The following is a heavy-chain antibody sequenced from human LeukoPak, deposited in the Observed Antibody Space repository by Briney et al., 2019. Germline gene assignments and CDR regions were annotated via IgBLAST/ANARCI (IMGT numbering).Heavy chain of an antibody. CDR3: ARLHPSGSHNRDFDY. CDR2: IYYSGST. V-gene: IGHV4-39*01. J-gene: IGHJ4*02. CDR1: GGSISSSSYY. D-gene: IGHD1-26*01. Sequence: PSETLSLTCTVSGGSISSSSYYWGWIRQPPGKGLEWIGSIYYSGSTYYNPSLKSRVTISVDTSKNQFSLKLSSVTAADTAVYYCARLHPSGSHNRDFDYWGQGTLVTVSS.